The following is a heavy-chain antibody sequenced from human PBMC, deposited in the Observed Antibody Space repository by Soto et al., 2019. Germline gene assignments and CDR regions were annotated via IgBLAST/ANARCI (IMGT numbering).Heavy chain of an antibody. CDR2: INPKRGGT. CDR3: ARGHSTDCSNGVCSFFYNHEMDV. V-gene: IGHV1-2*04. D-gene: IGHD2-8*01. Sequence: ASVKVSCKASGYSFTDYHIHWVRQAPGQGLEWLGRINPKRGGTSTAQKFQGWVTMTRDRSISTVYMELTRLRSDDTAVYFCARGHSTDCSNGVCSFFYNHEMDVWGQGTTVTVSS. J-gene: IGHJ6*02. CDR1: GYSFTDYH.